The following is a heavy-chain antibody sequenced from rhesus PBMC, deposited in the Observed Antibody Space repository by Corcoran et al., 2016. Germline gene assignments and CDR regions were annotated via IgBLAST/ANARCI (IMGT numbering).Heavy chain of an antibody. D-gene: IGHD4-29*01. CDR3: AMQLRGDY. V-gene: IGHV3S25*01. J-gene: IGHJ4*01. CDR1: GCTFSSYW. Sequence: EVQLVESGGGWAKPGGSLRLSCAASGCTFSSYWMNWVRQAPGKGLEWVSTINSNGGSTYYADSVKGRFTISRDNSKNTLSLQMNSLRAEDTAVYYCAMQLRGDYWGQGVLVTVSS. CDR2: INSNGGST.